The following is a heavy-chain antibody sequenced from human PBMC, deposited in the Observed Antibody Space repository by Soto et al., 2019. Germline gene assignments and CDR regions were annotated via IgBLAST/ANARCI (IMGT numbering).Heavy chain of an antibody. Sequence: GGSLRLSCMASGFTFSNYAMSWVRQAPGKGLEWVSAITANGGSTYYADSVEGRFTISRDNSQNTLYPQMNSLRGEDTAVYYCARNGIVVRIPWGQGTLVTVSS. V-gene: IGHV3-23*01. CDR2: ITANGGST. J-gene: IGHJ5*02. CDR1: GFTFSNYA. CDR3: ARNGIVVRIP. D-gene: IGHD3-10*02.